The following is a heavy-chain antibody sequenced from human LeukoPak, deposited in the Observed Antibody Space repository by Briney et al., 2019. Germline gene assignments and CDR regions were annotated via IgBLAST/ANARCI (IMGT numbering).Heavy chain of an antibody. CDR1: GFTVSSNC. Sequence: GGSLRLSCAASGFTVSSNCMSWVRQAPGKGLEWVSLIYSGGSTYYVDSVKARFTISRDNSKNTLYLQMNSLRAEDTAVYYCAKGPFYYYDSSGYCDYWGQGTLVTVSS. D-gene: IGHD3-22*01. CDR2: IYSGGST. J-gene: IGHJ4*02. V-gene: IGHV3-66*01. CDR3: AKGPFYYYDSSGYCDY.